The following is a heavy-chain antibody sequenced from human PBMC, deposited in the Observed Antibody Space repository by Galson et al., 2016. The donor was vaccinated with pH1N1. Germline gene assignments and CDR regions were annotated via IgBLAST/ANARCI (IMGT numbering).Heavy chain of an antibody. CDR3: ARGGMGIPDSGYDMTLHY. Sequence: SLRLSCAASGFTFSSCAMYWVRQAPGKGLEWVAVISYDGSNQYYADSVKGRFTISRDNSKNTLYLQMNSLRAEDTAVYYCARGGMGIPDSGYDMTLHYWGQGTLVTVSS. V-gene: IGHV3-30-3*01. D-gene: IGHD5-12*01. J-gene: IGHJ4*02. CDR1: GFTFSSCA. CDR2: ISYDGSNQ.